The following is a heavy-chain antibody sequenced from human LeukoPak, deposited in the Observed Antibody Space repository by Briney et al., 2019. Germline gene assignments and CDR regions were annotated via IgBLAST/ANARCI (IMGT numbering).Heavy chain of an antibody. CDR3: ASGPSLGTTHPYFDY. Sequence: GASVKVSCKASGYTFTGYYMHWLRQAPGQGLEWMGWINPNNGGTNYAQRFQGRVTMTRDTSISTAYMDLSRLRFDDTAVYYCASGPSLGTTHPYFDYWGPGTLVTVSS. V-gene: IGHV1-2*02. CDR1: GYTFTGYY. CDR2: INPNNGGT. D-gene: IGHD2-15*01. J-gene: IGHJ4*02.